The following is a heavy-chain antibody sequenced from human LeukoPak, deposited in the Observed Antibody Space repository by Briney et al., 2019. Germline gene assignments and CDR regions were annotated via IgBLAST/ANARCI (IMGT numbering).Heavy chain of an antibody. D-gene: IGHD2-2*01. CDR3: ARVRGGGRLHCSSTSCQGAFDI. V-gene: IGHV3-30-3*01. CDR2: ISYDGSNK. J-gene: IGHJ3*02. CDR1: GFTFSSYA. Sequence: GGSLRLSCAASGFTFSSYAMHWVRQAPGKGLEWVAVISYDGSNKYYADSVKGRFTISRDNSKNTLYLQMNSLRAEDTAVYYCARVRGGGRLHCSSTSCQGAFDIWGQGTMVTVSS.